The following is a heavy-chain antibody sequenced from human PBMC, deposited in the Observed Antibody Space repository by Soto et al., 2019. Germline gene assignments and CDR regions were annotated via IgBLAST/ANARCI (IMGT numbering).Heavy chain of an antibody. Sequence: SVKVSFKASGGTFSSYAISWVRQAPGQGLGWMGGIIPIFGTANYAQKFQGRVTITADESTSTAYMELSSLRSEDTAVYYCARPHYSNYVSWFDPWGQGTLVTVSS. CDR2: IIPIFGTA. J-gene: IGHJ5*02. V-gene: IGHV1-69*01. D-gene: IGHD4-4*01. CDR3: ARPHYSNYVSWFDP. CDR1: GGTFSSYA.